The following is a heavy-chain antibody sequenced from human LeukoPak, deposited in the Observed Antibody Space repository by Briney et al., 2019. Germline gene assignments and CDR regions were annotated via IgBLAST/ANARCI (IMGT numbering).Heavy chain of an antibody. J-gene: IGHJ6*04. CDR2: IYYSGSA. V-gene: IGHV4-59*01. CDR3: ARVSSGWYPNYYYYYGMNV. CDR1: GGSISSYY. Sequence: PSETLSLTCTVSGGSISSYYWSWIRQPPGKGLEWIEYIYYSGSANYNPSLKSRVTISVDTSKNQFSLKLSSVTAADTAVYYCARVSSGWYPNYYYYYGMNVWGKGTTVTVSS. D-gene: IGHD6-19*01.